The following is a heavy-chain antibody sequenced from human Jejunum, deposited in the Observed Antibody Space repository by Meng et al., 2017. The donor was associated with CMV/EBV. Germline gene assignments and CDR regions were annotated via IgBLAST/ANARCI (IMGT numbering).Heavy chain of an antibody. V-gene: IGHV4-39*01. J-gene: IGHJ4*02. Sequence: CTVSGGSLTIDNYYWAWVRQPPGKGLEGIGRIYSTGSTYYNPSLRSRLTLSVDTSENQLSLSLTSVTGADTAVYFCARKGPAALFDYWGQGALVTVSS. CDR1: GGSLTIDNYY. CDR3: ARKGPAALFDY. CDR2: IYSTGST. D-gene: IGHD6-25*01.